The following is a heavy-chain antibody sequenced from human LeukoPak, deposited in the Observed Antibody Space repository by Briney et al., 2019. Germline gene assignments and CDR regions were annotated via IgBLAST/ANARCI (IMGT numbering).Heavy chain of an antibody. Sequence: SETLSLTCTVSGGSMTNYYWTWIRQPPGEGLEWLAYIYYYGSTNYNPSLESRLTLTVDTSKNQFSLKLSSVTAADTAVYYCAREGAGSYCFRYIDVWGKGTTVTVS. CDR1: GGSMTNYY. V-gene: IGHV4-59*01. J-gene: IGHJ6*03. D-gene: IGHD5-18*01. CDR2: IYYYGST. CDR3: AREGAGSYCFRYIDV.